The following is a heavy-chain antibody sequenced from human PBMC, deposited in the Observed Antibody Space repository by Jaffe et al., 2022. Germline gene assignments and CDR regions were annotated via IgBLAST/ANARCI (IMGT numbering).Heavy chain of an antibody. Sequence: QITLKESGPTLVKPTQTLTLTCTFSGFSLSTSGVGVGWIRQPPGKALEWLALIYWNDDKRYSPSLKSRLTITKDTSKNQVVLTMTNMDPVDTATYYCAHSLRPPASLWFRAYYFDYWGQGTLVTVSS. CDR2: IYWNDDK. D-gene: IGHD3-10*01. V-gene: IGHV2-5*01. CDR3: AHSLRPPASLWFRAYYFDY. CDR1: GFSLSTSGVG. J-gene: IGHJ4*02.